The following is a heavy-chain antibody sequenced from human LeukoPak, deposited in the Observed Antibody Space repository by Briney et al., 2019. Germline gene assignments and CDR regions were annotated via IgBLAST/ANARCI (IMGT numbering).Heavy chain of an antibody. V-gene: IGHV3-23*01. J-gene: IGHJ4*02. CDR2: ISSNGGST. CDR1: GFTFSSYA. Sequence: GGSLRLPCAASGFTFSSYAMSWVRQAPGKGLEWVSSISSNGGSTYYADSVKGRFTISRDNSKNTLYLQMNSLRAEDTAVYYCARASKMDTILPPFDYWGQGTLVTVSS. D-gene: IGHD5-24*01. CDR3: ARASKMDTILPPFDY.